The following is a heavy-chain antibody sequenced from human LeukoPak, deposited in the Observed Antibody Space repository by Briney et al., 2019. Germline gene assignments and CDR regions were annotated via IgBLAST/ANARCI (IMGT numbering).Heavy chain of an antibody. CDR2: ISGSAGST. CDR1: GFIFGSCA. Sequence: PGGSLRLSCAASGFIFGSCAMTWVRQAPGKGLEWVSTISGSAGSTYYADSVKGRFTISRDNSKNTLYLQMNSLRADDTAIYYCAKPIRSSWYYFDYWGQGTLVTVSS. D-gene: IGHD6-13*01. V-gene: IGHV3-23*01. J-gene: IGHJ4*02. CDR3: AKPIRSSWYYFDY.